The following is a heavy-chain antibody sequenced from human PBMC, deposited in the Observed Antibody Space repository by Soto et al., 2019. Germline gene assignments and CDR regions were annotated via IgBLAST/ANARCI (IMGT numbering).Heavy chain of an antibody. CDR3: AITYYYDSSGYYAFDI. D-gene: IGHD3-22*01. Sequence: QVQLVQSGAEVKKPGSSVQVSCKASGGAFNSYAISWVRQAPGQGREWMGGIIPIFGTANYAGKFQGRVTITADESTRQAHMDRSSLRSQDTAVYYCAITYYYDSSGYYAFDIWGQGKMGHVSS. CDR1: GGAFNSYA. J-gene: IGHJ3*02. V-gene: IGHV1-69*01. CDR2: IIPIFGTA.